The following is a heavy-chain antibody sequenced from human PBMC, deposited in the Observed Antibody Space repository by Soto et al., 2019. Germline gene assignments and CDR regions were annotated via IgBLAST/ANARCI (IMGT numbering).Heavy chain of an antibody. D-gene: IGHD5-18*01. V-gene: IGHV5-51*01. CDR1: GYSFTTYW. Sequence: GESLNLSCKGSGYSFTTYWIGWVRQMPGKGLEWMGIIYPGDSDTRYSPSFQGQVTISADKSISTAYLQWSSLKASDTAMYYCATSTLYSYGYDWGQGTLVTVSS. CDR2: IYPGDSDT. J-gene: IGHJ4*02. CDR3: ATSTLYSYGYD.